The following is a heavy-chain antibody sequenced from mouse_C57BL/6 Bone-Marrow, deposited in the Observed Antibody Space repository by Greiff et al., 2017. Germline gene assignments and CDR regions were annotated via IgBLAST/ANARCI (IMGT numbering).Heavy chain of an antibody. CDR2: IYPGSGST. CDR3: AIWWFAY. J-gene: IGHJ3*01. CDR1: GYTFTSYW. V-gene: IGHV1-55*01. D-gene: IGHD1-1*02. Sequence: QVQLQQPGAELVKPGASVKMSCKASGYTFTSYWITWVKQRPGQGLEWIGDIYPGSGSTNYNEKFKSKATLTVDTSSSTAYMQLSSLTAVDSSVYYCAIWWFAYWGQGTLVTVSA.